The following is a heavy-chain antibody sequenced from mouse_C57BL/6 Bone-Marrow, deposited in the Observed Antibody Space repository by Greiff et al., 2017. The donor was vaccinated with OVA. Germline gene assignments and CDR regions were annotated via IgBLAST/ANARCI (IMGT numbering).Heavy chain of an antibody. Sequence: DVMLVESGGGLVKPGGSLKLSCAASGFTFSSYAMSWVRQTPEKRLEWVATISDGGSYTYYPDNVKGRSTISRDNAKNNLYLQMSHLKSEDTARYYCAGVLRYFDVWGTGTTVTVSS. J-gene: IGHJ1*03. CDR3: AGVLRYFDV. V-gene: IGHV5-4*03. D-gene: IGHD1-1*01. CDR2: ISDGGSYT. CDR1: GFTFSSYA.